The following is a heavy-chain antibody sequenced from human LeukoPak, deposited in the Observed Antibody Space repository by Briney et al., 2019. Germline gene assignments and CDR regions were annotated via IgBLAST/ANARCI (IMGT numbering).Heavy chain of an antibody. J-gene: IGHJ4*02. CDR1: GFTFSGYS. V-gene: IGHV3-21*04. CDR3: AKSIQLWFLAHEWYYFDY. D-gene: IGHD5-18*01. CDR2: FGTRSTSI. Sequence: GGSLRLSCTASGFTFSGYSMNWIRQAPGKGLEWVSSFGTRSTSIYHAGSVKGRFAISRDNAKNSLYLQMNSLRAEDTAVYYCAKSIQLWFLAHEWYYFDYWGQGTLVTVSS.